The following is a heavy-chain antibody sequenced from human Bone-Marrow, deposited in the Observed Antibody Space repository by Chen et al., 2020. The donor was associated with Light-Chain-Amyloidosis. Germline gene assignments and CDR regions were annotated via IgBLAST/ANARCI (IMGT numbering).Heavy chain of an antibody. Sequence: QVQLQESGPGLVKPSGTLSLTCTVAGASVSSDYHYWTWIRQPPGDRLEWIGYIYYTGSTKYNPSLESRIAISIDTSKNQFSLKVNSVTAADTAVYYCVRRDVRWHIDFWGQRALVTVSS. CDR1: GASVSSDYHY. V-gene: IGHV4-61*01. J-gene: IGHJ4*02. CDR3: VRRDVRWHIDF. D-gene: IGHD6-13*01. CDR2: IYYTGST.